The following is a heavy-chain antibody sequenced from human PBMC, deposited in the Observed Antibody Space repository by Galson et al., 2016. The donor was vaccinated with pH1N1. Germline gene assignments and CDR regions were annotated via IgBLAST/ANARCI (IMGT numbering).Heavy chain of an antibody. CDR1: GNTLTDLS. V-gene: IGHV1-24*01. J-gene: IGHJ2*01. Sequence: SVKLSCKVSGNTLTDLSIHWVRRAPGKGLEWMGGFYPEDGETLYTQRLPQRFHGRLAVTEDTSTDTSSLELSSLRPEDTASYYCTKLSSTSGWYNGWYFDLWGLGTLVTVSS. CDR3: TKLSSTSGWYNGWYFDL. D-gene: IGHD6-13*01. CDR2: FYPEDGET.